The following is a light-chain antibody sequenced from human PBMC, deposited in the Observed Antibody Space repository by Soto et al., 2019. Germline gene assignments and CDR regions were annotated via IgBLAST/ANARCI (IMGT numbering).Light chain of an antibody. J-gene: IGKJ1*01. CDR1: RNIGDR. Sequence: DIQMTQSPSSVSASVGDRVTITCRASRNIGDRLAWFRHKPGKAPQLLIQTASTLVRETPSRFSGSGSGTDFTLTISRLEPEDFAVYYCQQYGSSGTFGQGTKVDIK. V-gene: IGKV1-12*01. CDR3: QQYGSSGT. CDR2: TAS.